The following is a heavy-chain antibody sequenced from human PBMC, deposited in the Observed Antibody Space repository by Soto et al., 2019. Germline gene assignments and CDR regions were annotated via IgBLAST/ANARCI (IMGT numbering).Heavy chain of an antibody. J-gene: IGHJ4*02. D-gene: IGHD6-19*01. CDR2: IIPILGIA. Sequence: QVQLVQSGAEVKKPGSSVKVSCKASGGTFSSYTISWVRQAPGQGLEWMGRIIPILGIANYAQKFQGRVTITAYKATSTAYMELSSLRSEDTAVYYCAREGIAVADGGYWGQGTLVTVSS. V-gene: IGHV1-69*08. CDR1: GGTFSSYT. CDR3: AREGIAVADGGY.